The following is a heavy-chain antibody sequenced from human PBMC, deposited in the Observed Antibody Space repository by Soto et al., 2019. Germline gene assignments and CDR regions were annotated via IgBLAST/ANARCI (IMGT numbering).Heavy chain of an antibody. D-gene: IGHD1-7*01. V-gene: IGHV3-30*18. CDR1: GFTFSSYG. CDR2: ISYDGSNK. Sequence: GGSLRLSCAASGFTFSSYGMHWVRQAPGKGLEWVAVISYDGSNKYYADSVKGRFTISRDNSKNTLYLQMNSLRAEDTAVYYCAKDPSFVNWNYLGYYYGMDVWGQGTTVTVSS. J-gene: IGHJ6*02. CDR3: AKDPSFVNWNYLGYYYGMDV.